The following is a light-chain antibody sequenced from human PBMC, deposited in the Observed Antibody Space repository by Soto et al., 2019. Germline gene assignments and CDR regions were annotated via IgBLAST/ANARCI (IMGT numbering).Light chain of an antibody. CDR3: QQYNNWPPIT. V-gene: IGKV3-15*01. CDR2: GAS. Sequence: EIVMTQSPATLSVAPGERATLSCMASQSVSSSLAWYQQKPGQAPRLLIYGASTRATGIPARFSGSGSGTDFTLTISSLQSEDFAVYYCQQYNNWPPITFGQGTRLEIK. CDR1: QSVSSS. J-gene: IGKJ5*01.